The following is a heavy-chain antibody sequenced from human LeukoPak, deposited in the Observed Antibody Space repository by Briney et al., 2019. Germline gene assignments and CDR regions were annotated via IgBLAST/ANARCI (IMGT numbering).Heavy chain of an antibody. CDR1: GYTFTSYY. CDR3: ARSPHILTGENFDY. Sequence: GASVKVSCKASGYTFTSYYMHWVRQATGQGLEWMGWINPNSGGTNYAQKFQGRGTMTRDTSISTAYMEMSRLRSDDTALYYCARSPHILTGENFDYWGQGTLVTVSS. V-gene: IGHV1-2*02. D-gene: IGHD3-9*01. CDR2: INPNSGGT. J-gene: IGHJ4*02.